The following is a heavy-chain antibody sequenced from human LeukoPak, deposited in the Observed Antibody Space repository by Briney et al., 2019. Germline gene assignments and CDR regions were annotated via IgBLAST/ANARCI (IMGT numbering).Heavy chain of an antibody. V-gene: IGHV1-69*13. CDR2: IIPIFGTA. CDR3: ASYCGGGCLFDY. Sequence: ASVKVSCKASGGTFSSYAISWVRQAPGQGLEWMGGIIPIFGTANYAQKFQGRVTITADESTSTAYMELSSLRSEDTAVYYCASYCGGGCLFDYWGQGTLVTVSS. J-gene: IGHJ4*02. CDR1: GGTFSSYA. D-gene: IGHD2-21*02.